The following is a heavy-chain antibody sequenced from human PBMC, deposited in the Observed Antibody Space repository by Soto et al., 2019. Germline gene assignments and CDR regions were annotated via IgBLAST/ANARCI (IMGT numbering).Heavy chain of an antibody. CDR1: NYSISSGYY. D-gene: IGHD6-25*01. CDR2: MYHSGTT. J-gene: IGHJ6*02. Sequence: SETLSLTCAVSNYSISSGYYWGWIRQSPGEGLEWIVSMYHSGTTYYNPSLKSRVTISIDTSKNQFSLKLTSVTSADTAVYYCARQEQREPYYYYYGMDVWGQGTTVTVSS. CDR3: ARQEQREPYYYYYGMDV. V-gene: IGHV4-38-2*01.